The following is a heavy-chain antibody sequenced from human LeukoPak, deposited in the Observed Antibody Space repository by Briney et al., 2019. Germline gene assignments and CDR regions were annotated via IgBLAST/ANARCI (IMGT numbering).Heavy chain of an antibody. J-gene: IGHJ5*02. CDR1: GGSISSSSYY. CDR2: IYYSGST. D-gene: IGHD3-16*02. V-gene: IGHV4-39*01. CDR3: ARHPFYVWGSYPLNWFDP. Sequence: PSETLSLTCTVSGGSISSSSYYWGWIRQPPGKGLEWIGSIYYSGSTYYNPSLKSRVTISVDTSKNQFSLKLSSVTAADTAVYYCARHPFYVWGSYPLNWFDPWGQGTLVTVSS.